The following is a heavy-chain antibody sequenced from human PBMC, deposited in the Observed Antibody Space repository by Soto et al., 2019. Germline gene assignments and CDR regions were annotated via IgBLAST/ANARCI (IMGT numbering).Heavy chain of an antibody. Sequence: QVQLVESGGGVVQPGRSLRLSCAASGFTFSSYGMHWVRQAPGKGLEWVAVISYDGSNKYYADSVKGRFTIYRDKSKNTLYMQMNSLRAEDTAVYYCAKVYCSSTSCYRYGMDVWGQGTTVTVSS. D-gene: IGHD2-2*02. CDR2: ISYDGSNK. CDR3: AKVYCSSTSCYRYGMDV. V-gene: IGHV3-30*18. CDR1: GFTFSSYG. J-gene: IGHJ6*02.